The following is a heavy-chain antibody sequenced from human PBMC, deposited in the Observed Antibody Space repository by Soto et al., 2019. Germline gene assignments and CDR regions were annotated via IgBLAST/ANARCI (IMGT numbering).Heavy chain of an antibody. CDR1: GFTFSNAW. D-gene: IGHD4-17*01. V-gene: IGHV3-15*01. CDR3: TTAPDPTTVTTDAFDI. J-gene: IGHJ3*02. CDR2: IKSKTDGGTT. Sequence: GGSLRLSCAASGFTFSNAWMSWVRQAPGKGLEWVGRIKSKTDGGTTDYAAPVKGRFTISRDDSKNTLCLQMNSLKTEDTAVYYCTTAPDPTTVTTDAFDIWGQGTMVTVSS.